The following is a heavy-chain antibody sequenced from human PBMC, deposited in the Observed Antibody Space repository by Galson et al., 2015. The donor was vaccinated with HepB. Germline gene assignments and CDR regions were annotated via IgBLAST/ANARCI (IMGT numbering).Heavy chain of an antibody. D-gene: IGHD4-23*01. CDR1: GFSFSSYA. V-gene: IGHV3-64D*06. CDR3: VKVGYGGRSWFYFDY. CDR2: INHNGAST. J-gene: IGHJ4*02. Sequence: SLRLSCATSGFSFSSYAMHWVRQAPGKGLECASAINHNGASTYYADSVKGRFTISRDFSTNTMFLHMSGLRAEDTAVYYCVKVGYGGRSWFYFDYWGQGTLVTVSS.